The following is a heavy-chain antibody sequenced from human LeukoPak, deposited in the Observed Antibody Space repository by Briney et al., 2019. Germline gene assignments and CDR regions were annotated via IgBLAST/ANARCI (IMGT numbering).Heavy chain of an antibody. Sequence: SETLSLTCTVSNGSISSYHWSWVRQPPGKGLEWIGYILTSGTTNYNPSLKSRLTISVDTSKNQFTLKLSSVTAADTAVYYCARLRVSGSYLYYFDYWGQGTLVSVSS. CDR3: ARLRVSGSYLYYFDY. D-gene: IGHD1-26*01. CDR1: NGSISSYH. J-gene: IGHJ4*02. CDR2: ILTSGTT. V-gene: IGHV4-4*09.